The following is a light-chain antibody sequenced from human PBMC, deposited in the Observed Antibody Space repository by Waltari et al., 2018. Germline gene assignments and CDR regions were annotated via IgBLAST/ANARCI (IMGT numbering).Light chain of an antibody. CDR3: QKYGSLPAT. CDR1: QSISKY. CDR2: DAS. J-gene: IGKJ1*01. V-gene: IGKV3-20*01. Sequence: EIMLTQSPGTLSLSPGERATLSCRASQSISKYLAWYQQKLGQAPRLLIYDASIRATGIPDRFSGSGYGTDFSLTISRLEPEDYAVYYCQKYGSLPATFGRGTKVEIK.